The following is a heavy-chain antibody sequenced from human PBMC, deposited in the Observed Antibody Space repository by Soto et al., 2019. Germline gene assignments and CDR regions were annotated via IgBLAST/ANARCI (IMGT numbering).Heavy chain of an antibody. J-gene: IGHJ4*02. CDR1: GVTFNRCG. Sequence: GGSLRLSCVASGVTFNRCGFHWVRQAPGKGLEWVAVIWFDGSNKYYADSVKGRFTISRDDSKSTLYLQMSSLRAEDTAVYFCARDIWFGDLLYFDYWGQGTPVTVSS. CDR2: IWFDGSNK. D-gene: IGHD3-10*01. CDR3: ARDIWFGDLLYFDY. V-gene: IGHV3-33*01.